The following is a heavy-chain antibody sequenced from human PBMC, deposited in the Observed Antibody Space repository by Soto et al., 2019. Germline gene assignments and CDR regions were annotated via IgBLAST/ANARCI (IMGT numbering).Heavy chain of an antibody. CDR3: AKGGSPYYYYGMDV. J-gene: IGHJ6*02. D-gene: IGHD5-12*01. CDR1: GFTFSSYG. Sequence: PGGSLRLSCAASGFTFSSYGMHWVRQAPGKGLEWVAVISYDGSNKYYADSVKGRFTISRDNSKNTLYLQMNSLRAEDTAVYYCAKGGSPYYYYGMDVWGQGTTVTVSS. CDR2: ISYDGSNK. V-gene: IGHV3-30*18.